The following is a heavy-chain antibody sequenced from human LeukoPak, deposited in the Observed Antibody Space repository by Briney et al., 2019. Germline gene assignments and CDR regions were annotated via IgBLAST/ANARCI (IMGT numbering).Heavy chain of an antibody. CDR1: GFTFSDHY. CDR2: TRNKANSYTT. J-gene: IGHJ4*02. CDR3: AREGGVRQQLAVFDY. D-gene: IGHD6-13*01. V-gene: IGHV3-72*01. Sequence: GGSLRLSCAASGFTFSDHYMDWVRQAPGKGLEWVGRTRNKANSYTTEYAASVKGRFTISRDDSKNSLYLQMNSLKTEDTAVYYCAREGGVRQQLAVFDYWGQGTLVTVSS.